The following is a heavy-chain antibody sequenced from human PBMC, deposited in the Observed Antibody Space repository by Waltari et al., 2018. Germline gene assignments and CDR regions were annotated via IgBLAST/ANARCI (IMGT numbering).Heavy chain of an antibody. V-gene: IGHV3-23*01. D-gene: IGHD2-2*01. CDR3: AKVQFIPAASPYYYYGMDV. CDR1: GFTFTSYA. CDR2: ISIIAGST. Sequence: EVQLLESGGGLVHPGGSLRLSCAASGFTFTSYAMTWVRPAPGKGLEWVSTISIIAGSTYYADSVKGRFTISRDNYKNTLYLQMNSLRAEDSAVYYCAKVQFIPAASPYYYYGMDVWGQGTTVTVSS. J-gene: IGHJ6*02.